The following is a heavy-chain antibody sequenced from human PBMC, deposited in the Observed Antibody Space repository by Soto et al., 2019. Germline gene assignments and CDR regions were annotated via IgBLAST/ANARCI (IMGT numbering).Heavy chain of an antibody. CDR3: ARVDYDCWSGYYIPGYDWFDP. CDR2: INYSGST. J-gene: IGHJ5*02. Sequence: SETLSLTCTVSGGSISSGGYYWSWIRQHPGKGLEWIGDINYSGSTYYNPSLKSRVTISVDTSKNQFSLKLSSVTAADTAVYYCARVDYDCWSGYYIPGYDWFDPWAQGTLVPVSS. CDR1: GGSISSGGYY. D-gene: IGHD3-3*01. V-gene: IGHV4-31*03.